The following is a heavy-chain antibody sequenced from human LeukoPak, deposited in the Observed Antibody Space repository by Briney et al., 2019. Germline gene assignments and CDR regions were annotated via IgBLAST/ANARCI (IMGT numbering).Heavy chain of an antibody. CDR1: GYTFTGYY. J-gene: IGHJ4*02. Sequence: ASVKVSCKASGYTFTGYYMHWVRQAPGQGLEWMGWINPNSGGTNYAQKFQGRVTMTRDTSISTAYMELSRLRSDDTAVYYCARGPDQFWSGYYNERSYYFDYWGQGTLVTVSS. CDR2: INPNSGGT. V-gene: IGHV1-2*02. CDR3: ARGPDQFWSGYYNERSYYFDY. D-gene: IGHD3-3*01.